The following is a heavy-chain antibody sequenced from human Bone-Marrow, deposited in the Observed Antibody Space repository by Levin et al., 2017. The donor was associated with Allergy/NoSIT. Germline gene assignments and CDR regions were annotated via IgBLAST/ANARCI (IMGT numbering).Heavy chain of an antibody. J-gene: IGHJ5*02. V-gene: IGHV3-33*01. Sequence: GESLKISCAVSGFTFSSYGMHWVRQAPGKGLEWVADIWHDGSKRYYADSVKGRFTISRDDAKNTLYLQMNSLRVEDTAVYFCARDLSYGTQDCDTWGQGTLVTVSS. D-gene: IGHD5-18*01. CDR3: ARDLSYGTQDCDT. CDR2: IWHDGSKR. CDR1: GFTFSSYG.